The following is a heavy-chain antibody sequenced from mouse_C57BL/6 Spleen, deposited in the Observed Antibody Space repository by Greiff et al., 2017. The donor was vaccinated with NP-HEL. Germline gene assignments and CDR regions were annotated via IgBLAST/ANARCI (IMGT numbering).Heavy chain of an antibody. CDR2: IWSDGST. V-gene: IGHV2-6*03. CDR3: ARANWGPYYYAMDY. D-gene: IGHD4-1*01. Sequence: QVQLKESGPGLVAPSQSLSITCTVSGFSLTSYGVHWVRQPPGKGLEWLVVIWSDGSTTYNSALKSRLSISKDNSKSQVFLKMNSLQTDDTAMYYCARANWGPYYYAMDYWGQGTSVTVSS. J-gene: IGHJ4*01. CDR1: GFSLTSYG.